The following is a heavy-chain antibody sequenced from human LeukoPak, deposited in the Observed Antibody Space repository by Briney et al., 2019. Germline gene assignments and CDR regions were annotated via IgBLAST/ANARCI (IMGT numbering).Heavy chain of an antibody. CDR3: ARLGDYVWGSYRYYFDY. J-gene: IGHJ4*02. V-gene: IGHV4-38-2*02. CDR1: GYSISSGYY. D-gene: IGHD3-16*02. CDR2: IYHSGST. Sequence: PSETLSLTCTVSGYSISSGYYWGWIRQPPGKGLEWIGSIYHSGSTYYNPSLKSRVTISVDTSKNQFSLKLSSVTAADTAVYYCARLGDYVWGSYRYYFDYWGQGTLVTVSS.